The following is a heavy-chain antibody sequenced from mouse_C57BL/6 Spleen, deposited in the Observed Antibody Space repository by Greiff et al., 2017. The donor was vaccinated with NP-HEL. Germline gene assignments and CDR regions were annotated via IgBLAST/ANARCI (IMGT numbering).Heavy chain of an antibody. V-gene: IGHV5-4*01. CDR1: GFTFSSYA. Sequence: EVKLVESGGGLVKPGGSLKLSCAASGFTFSSYAMSWVRQTPEKRLEWVATISDGGSYTYYPDNVKGRFTISRDNAKNNLYLQMSHLKSEDTAMYYCAREEEYYSTLYWYFDVWGTGTTVTVSS. CDR3: AREEEYYSTLYWYFDV. J-gene: IGHJ1*03. CDR2: ISDGGSYT. D-gene: IGHD2-5*01.